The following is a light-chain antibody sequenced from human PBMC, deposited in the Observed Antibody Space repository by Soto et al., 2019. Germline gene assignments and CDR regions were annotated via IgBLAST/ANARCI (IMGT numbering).Light chain of an antibody. CDR3: LQSLHFPLT. Sequence: DIVMTQTPLSLSVTPGQSASISCRSSQTLLHSNGKSYLYWYLQKAGQAPQLLIYEVSIRFSGVPDRFSGSGSGTDFTLKISRVEAEDVGVYYCLQSLHFPLTFGGGTKVEIK. J-gene: IGKJ4*01. CDR2: EVS. V-gene: IGKV2D-29*01. CDR1: QTLLHSNGKSY.